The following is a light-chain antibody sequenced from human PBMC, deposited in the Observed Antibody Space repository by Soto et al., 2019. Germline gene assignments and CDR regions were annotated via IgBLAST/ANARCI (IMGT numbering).Light chain of an antibody. Sequence: EIVMTQSPATLSVSPGERATLSRRASQSVNSNLAWYQQKPGQPPRLLMYAASTRAAGIPARFSGSGSGTDFTLTITSLQSEDFAVYYCQHYSNWRRTFGQGTKLEIK. CDR3: QHYSNWRRT. CDR1: QSVNSN. CDR2: AAS. V-gene: IGKV3-15*01. J-gene: IGKJ2*01.